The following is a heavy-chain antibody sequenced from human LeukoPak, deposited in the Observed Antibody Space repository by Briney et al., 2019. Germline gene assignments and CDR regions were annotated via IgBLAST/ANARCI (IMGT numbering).Heavy chain of an antibody. D-gene: IGHD2-21*02. J-gene: IGHJ4*02. CDR2: INRDGRSA. V-gene: IGHV3-74*01. CDR3: ARGRQSLGDPHSYFDF. CDR1: GFNLNDYC. Sequence: GGSLSLSCRPSGFNLNDYCTDCVRQAPGVGVVGVWRINRDGRSAGYADFVKGRFTISRDNSKNTLAMQMDSLTVEDTGVFYCARGRQSLGDPHSYFDFWGQGVLVTVS.